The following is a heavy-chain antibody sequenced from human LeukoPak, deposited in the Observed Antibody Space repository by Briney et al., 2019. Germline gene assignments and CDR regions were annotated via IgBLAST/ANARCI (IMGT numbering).Heavy chain of an antibody. CDR1: GFTFDDYA. CDR3: AKVSGSGWYGRSDY. J-gene: IGHJ4*02. Sequence: GRSLRLSCAASGFTFDDYAMHWVRQAPGKGLEWVSGISWNSGSIGYADSVKGRFTTSKDNAKNSLYLQMNSLRAEDTALYYCAKVSGSGWYGRSDYWGQGTLVTVSS. V-gene: IGHV3-9*01. D-gene: IGHD6-19*01. CDR2: ISWNSGSI.